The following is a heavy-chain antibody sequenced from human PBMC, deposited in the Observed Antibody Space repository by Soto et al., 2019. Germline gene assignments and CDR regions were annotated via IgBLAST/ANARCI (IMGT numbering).Heavy chain of an antibody. V-gene: IGHV1-8*01. CDR3: GRVSLEWLLSVGAFHI. J-gene: IGHJ3*02. Sequence: GASVKVSCKASGYTFTSYDINWVRQATGQGLEWMGWMNPNSGNTGYAQKFQGRVTMTRNTSISTAYMELSSLRSEDTAVYYCGRVSLEWLLSVGAFHIWGQGTMVTVSS. CDR1: GYTFTSYD. CDR2: MNPNSGNT. D-gene: IGHD3-3*01.